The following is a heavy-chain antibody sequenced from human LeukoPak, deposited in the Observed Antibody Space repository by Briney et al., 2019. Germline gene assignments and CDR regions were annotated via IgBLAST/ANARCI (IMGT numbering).Heavy chain of an antibody. Sequence: SETLSLTCAVYGGSFSDYYWSWLRQPPGKGLEWIGDINHSGGTKHNPSLMSRVIMSVDTSKNQFSLKVRSVTAADTAVYYCARVGYSFSINDWSRIGLGAYPTKYYYHMDVWGKGTTVTVSS. CDR1: GGSFSDYY. CDR3: ARVGYSFSINDWSRIGLGAYPTKYYYHMDV. V-gene: IGHV4-34*01. D-gene: IGHD5-18*01. CDR2: INHSGGT. J-gene: IGHJ6*03.